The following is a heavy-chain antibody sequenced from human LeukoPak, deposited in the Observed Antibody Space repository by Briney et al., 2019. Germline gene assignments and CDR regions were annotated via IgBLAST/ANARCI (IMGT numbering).Heavy chain of an antibody. CDR1: GFTFSSYW. V-gene: IGHV3-7*01. D-gene: IGHD6-19*01. CDR2: IKQDGSEK. Sequence: GGSLRLSCAASGFTFSSYWMSWVRQAPGKGLEWVANIKQDGSEKYYVDSVKGRFTISRDNAKSSLYLQMNSLRAEDTAVYYCARDCREYSSGWYYYYGMDVWGQGTTVTVSS. J-gene: IGHJ6*02. CDR3: ARDCREYSSGWYYYYGMDV.